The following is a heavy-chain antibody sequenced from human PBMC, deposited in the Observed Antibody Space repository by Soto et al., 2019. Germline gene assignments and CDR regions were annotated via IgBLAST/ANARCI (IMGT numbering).Heavy chain of an antibody. CDR3: ARGVKYGAYSRWFDP. Sequence: QVQLLQSGAEVKKPGASVKVSCKASGNTFTNYDINWVRQAPGQGLEYLGWMNPNSGDTAYVQKFQGRVTMTWDTSITTAYMELRSLRSEGTAVYFCARGVKYGAYSRWFDPWGQGTLVTVSS. V-gene: IGHV1-8*01. CDR1: GNTFTNYD. J-gene: IGHJ5*02. CDR2: MNPNSGDT. D-gene: IGHD4-17*01.